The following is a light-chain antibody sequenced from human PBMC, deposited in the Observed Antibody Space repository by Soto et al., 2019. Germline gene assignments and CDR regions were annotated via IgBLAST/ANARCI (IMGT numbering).Light chain of an antibody. CDR3: QQSYNTPLT. Sequence: DVQLTQSSSSLSASVGDRVIITCQASHSIANSLNWFQQKPGKAPELLISDSSHLEARVPSRFSGSRSGTDFTLTISNLQPEDFATYYCQQSYNTPLTFGQGTKVEIK. CDR2: DSS. CDR1: HSIANS. J-gene: IGKJ1*01. V-gene: IGKV1-33*01.